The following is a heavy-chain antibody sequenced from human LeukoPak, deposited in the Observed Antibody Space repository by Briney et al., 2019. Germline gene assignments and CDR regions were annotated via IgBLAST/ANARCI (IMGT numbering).Heavy chain of an antibody. V-gene: IGHV3-11*01. CDR2: ISGSATTT. J-gene: IGHJ6*02. Sequence: GGSLRLSCAASGFTFSDYYMSWIRQAPGKGLEWVSFISGSATTTYYVDSVKGRFTLSRDNAKNSLYLQVNSLRAEDSVVYYCARDMYYGSGTPMQYGMDVWGPGTTVTVSS. CDR3: ARDMYYGSGTPMQYGMDV. D-gene: IGHD3-10*01. CDR1: GFTFSDYY.